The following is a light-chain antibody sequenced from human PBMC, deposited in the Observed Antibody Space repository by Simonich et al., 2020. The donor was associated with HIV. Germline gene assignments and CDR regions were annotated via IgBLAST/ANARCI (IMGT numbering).Light chain of an antibody. CDR1: QSVSSN. J-gene: IGKJ1*01. CDR3: QQYGSSPWT. V-gene: IGKV3-20*01. CDR2: WAS. Sequence: EIVMTQSPATLSVSPGERATLSCRAKQSVSSNFAWYQQKPGQPPNLLMYWASTRESGVPDRFSGSGSGTDFTLTISRLEPEDFAVYYCQQYGSSPWTFGQGTKVEIK.